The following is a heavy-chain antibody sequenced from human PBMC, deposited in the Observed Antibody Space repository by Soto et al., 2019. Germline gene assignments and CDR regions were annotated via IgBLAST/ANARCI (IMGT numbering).Heavy chain of an antibody. V-gene: IGHV3-30-3*01. J-gene: IGHJ6*03. CDR1: GFTFSSYA. Sequence: GGSLRLSCAASGFTFSSYAMHWVRQAPGKGLEWVAVISYDGSNKYYADSVKGRFTISRDNSKNTLYLQMNSLRAEDTAVYYCARREQQLVFDYYYYYMDVWGKGTTVTVSS. CDR3: ARREQQLVFDYYYYYMDV. D-gene: IGHD6-13*01. CDR2: ISYDGSNK.